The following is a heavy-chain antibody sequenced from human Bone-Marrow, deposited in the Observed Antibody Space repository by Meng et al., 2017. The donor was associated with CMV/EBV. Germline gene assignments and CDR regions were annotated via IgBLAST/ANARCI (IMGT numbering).Heavy chain of an antibody. V-gene: IGHV1-18*01. CDR3: AREKEGIAIFGVVIATYCMDV. CDR1: GYTFTSYG. CDR2: ISAYNGNT. D-gene: IGHD3-3*01. J-gene: IGHJ6*02. Sequence: ASVKVSCKASGYTFTSYGISWVRQDPGQGLEWMGWISAYNGNTNYAQKLQGRVTMTTDTSPSTAYMELRSLRSDDTAVYSCAREKEGIAIFGVVIATYCMDVWGQGTTVTVSS.